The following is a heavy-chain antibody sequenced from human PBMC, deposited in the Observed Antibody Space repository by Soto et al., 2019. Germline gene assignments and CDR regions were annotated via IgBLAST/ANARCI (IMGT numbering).Heavy chain of an antibody. Sequence: SVKVSCKASGGTFSSYAISWVRQAPGQGLEWMGGIIPIFGTANYAQKFQGRVTITADESKNTLYLQMNSLRAEDTAVYYCAKDREVAEPYYYYGMDVWGQGTTVTVSS. CDR1: GGTFSSYA. J-gene: IGHJ6*02. V-gene: IGHV1-69*13. D-gene: IGHD5-12*01. CDR3: AKDREVAEPYYYYGMDV. CDR2: IIPIFGTA.